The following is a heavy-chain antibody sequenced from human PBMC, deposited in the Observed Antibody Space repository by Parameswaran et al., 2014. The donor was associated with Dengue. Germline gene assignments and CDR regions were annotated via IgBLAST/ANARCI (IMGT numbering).Heavy chain of an antibody. CDR2: INWNGGST. Sequence: VRQMPGKGLEWVSGINWNGGSTGYADSVKGRFTISRDNAKNSLYLQMNSLRAEDTALYYCARDDILTGYYQYWGQGTLVTVSS. V-gene: IGHV3-20*03. J-gene: IGHJ4*02. D-gene: IGHD3-9*01. CDR3: ARDDILTGYYQY.